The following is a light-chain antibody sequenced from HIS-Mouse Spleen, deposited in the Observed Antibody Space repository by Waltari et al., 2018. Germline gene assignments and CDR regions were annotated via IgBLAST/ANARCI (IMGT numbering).Light chain of an antibody. V-gene: IGLV3-10*01. J-gene: IGLJ2*01. CDR2: EDS. CDR3: YSTDSSGNHRV. CDR1: AVPKKY. Sequence: SYELTQPPSVSVSPGQTARITCPGDAVPKKYPYWYQQKSGQAPVLGIYEDSKRPSGIPERFSGSSSGTMATLTISGAQVEDEADYYCYSTDSSGNHRVFGGGTKLTVL.